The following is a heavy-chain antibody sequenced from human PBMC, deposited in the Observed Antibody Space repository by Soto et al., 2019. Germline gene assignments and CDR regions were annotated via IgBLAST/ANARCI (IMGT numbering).Heavy chain of an antibody. V-gene: IGHV4-38-2*01. CDR2: IFHTGST. D-gene: IGHD6-25*01. Sequence: SSETLSLTCAVSGYSISSGHSWGWIRQPPGKGLEWIGSIFHTGSTYYNPSLKSRVTLSVDTSKNQFSLKLSSVTAADTAVYFCATLPRLDGMDVWGEVTTFTVSS. J-gene: IGHJ6*02. CDR1: GYSISSGHS. CDR3: ATLPRLDGMDV.